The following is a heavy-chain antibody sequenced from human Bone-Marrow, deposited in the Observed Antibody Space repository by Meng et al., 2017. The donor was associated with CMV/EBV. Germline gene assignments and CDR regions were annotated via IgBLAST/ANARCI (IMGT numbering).Heavy chain of an antibody. Sequence: GGSLRLSCAASGFTFSDYYMSWIRQAPGKGLEWVSYISSSGSTIYYADSVKGRFSISRDNAKNSLYLQMNSLRAEDTAVYYCARDRLPPLVPAPISCCHGMDVWGQGTTVTVSS. V-gene: IGHV3-11*01. D-gene: IGHD2-2*01. CDR2: ISSSGSTI. J-gene: IGHJ6*02. CDR1: GFTFSDYY. CDR3: ARDRLPPLVPAPISCCHGMDV.